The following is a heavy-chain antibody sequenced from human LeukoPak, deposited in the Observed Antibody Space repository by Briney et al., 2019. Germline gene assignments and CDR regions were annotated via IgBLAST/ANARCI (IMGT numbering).Heavy chain of an antibody. J-gene: IGHJ4*02. CDR1: GFTFNSYW. D-gene: IGHD2-15*01. Sequence: GGSLRLSCASSGFTFNSYWMHWVRQAPGKGLVWVSRINSDGSSTSYADSVKGRFTISRDNAKNTLYLRMNSLRAEDTAVYYCARGWPHFDYWGQGTLVTVSS. CDR3: ARGWPHFDY. CDR2: INSDGSST. V-gene: IGHV3-74*01.